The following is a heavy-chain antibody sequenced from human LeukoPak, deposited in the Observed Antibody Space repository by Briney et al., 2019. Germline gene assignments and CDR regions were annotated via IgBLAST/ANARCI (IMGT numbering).Heavy chain of an antibody. D-gene: IGHD6-13*01. CDR2: IIPSSDTA. CDR3: ATVIAAAGTTSDY. CDR1: GGTFSSYA. V-gene: IGHV1-69*05. Sequence: GASVKVSCKAAGGTFSSYAISWVRQAPAQGLDWVGGIIPSSDTANYAKKFQGRVKITTDEYTRTAYMELSSLRSEDTAVYYCATVIAAAGTTSDYWGQGTLVTVSS. J-gene: IGHJ4*02.